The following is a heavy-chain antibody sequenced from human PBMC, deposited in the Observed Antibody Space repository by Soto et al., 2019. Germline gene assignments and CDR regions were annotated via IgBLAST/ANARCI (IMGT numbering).Heavy chain of an antibody. V-gene: IGHV3-48*01. CDR1: GFTFSTYS. D-gene: IGHD6-19*01. J-gene: IGHJ4*02. CDR2: ISSSSTI. CDR3: ARERGSGWTFDY. Sequence: EVQLVESGGALVQPGGSLRLSCAASGFTFSTYSMNWVRQAPGKELEWVSSISSSSTIYYADSVKGRFTISRDNAQNSLYLQMHSLRAEDTAVYYCARERGSGWTFDYWGQGTLVTVSS.